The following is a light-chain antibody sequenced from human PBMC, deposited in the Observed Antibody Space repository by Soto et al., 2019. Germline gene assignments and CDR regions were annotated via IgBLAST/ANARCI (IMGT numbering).Light chain of an antibody. J-gene: IGLJ2*01. CDR1: SSDFGAYNY. V-gene: IGLV2-14*01. CDR2: EVT. Sequence: QSVLTQPASVSGSPGQSITIFCSGTSSDFGAYNYVSWYQQHPGKAPKLMIYEVTNRPSGVSNRFSGSKSGNTASLTVSGLHADDADDYYCSSYTTTSVLFGGGTQLTVL. CDR3: SSYTTTSVL.